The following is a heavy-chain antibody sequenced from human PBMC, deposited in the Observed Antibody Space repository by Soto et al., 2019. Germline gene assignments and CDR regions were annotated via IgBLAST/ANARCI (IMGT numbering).Heavy chain of an antibody. J-gene: IGHJ4*02. CDR2: ISGSGGNT. Sequence: EVQLLDSGGGLVQPGGSLRLSCAASGFTFSNYAMNWVRQAPGKGLEWVSTISGSGGNTNYADSVRGRFTISRDNSKNTLYLQPNSLRAEDTPVYYCAKIPLRLYYFDYWGQGTLVTVSS. CDR3: AKIPLRLYYFDY. CDR1: GFTFSNYA. V-gene: IGHV3-23*01. D-gene: IGHD4-17*01.